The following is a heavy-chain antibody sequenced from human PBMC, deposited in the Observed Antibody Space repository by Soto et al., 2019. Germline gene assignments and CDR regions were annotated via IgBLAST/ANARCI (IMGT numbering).Heavy chain of an antibody. CDR1: GFTFSSYA. Sequence: LRLSCAASGFTFSSYAMHWVRQAPGKGLEWVAVISYDGSNKYYADSVKGRFTISRDNSKNTLYLQMNSLRAEDTAVYYCARAFYCSGGSCYPRFYYYGMDVWGQGTTVTVSS. CDR2: ISYDGSNK. V-gene: IGHV3-30-3*01. CDR3: ARAFYCSGGSCYPRFYYYGMDV. J-gene: IGHJ6*02. D-gene: IGHD2-15*01.